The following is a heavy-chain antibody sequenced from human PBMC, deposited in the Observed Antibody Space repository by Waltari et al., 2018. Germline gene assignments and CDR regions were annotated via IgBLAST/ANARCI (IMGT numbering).Heavy chain of an antibody. Sequence: QVQLVQSGAEVKKPGASVKVSCKASGYTFTGYYMHWVRQAPGQGLEWMGRINPNSGGTNYAQKFQGRVTMTRDTSISTAYMELSRLRSDDTAVYYCAKVGSGPGYYYGMDVWGQGTTVTVSS. CDR2: INPNSGGT. CDR3: AKVGSGPGYYYGMDV. CDR1: GYTFTGYY. J-gene: IGHJ6*02. D-gene: IGHD3-10*01. V-gene: IGHV1-2*06.